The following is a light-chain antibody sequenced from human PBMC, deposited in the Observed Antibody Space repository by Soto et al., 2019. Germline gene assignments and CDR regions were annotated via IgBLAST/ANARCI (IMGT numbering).Light chain of an antibody. CDR2: EVS. CDR3: SSFTSINTWV. V-gene: IGLV2-14*01. Sequence: QSALTQPASVSGSPGQSITISCTGTSSDVGGYNYVSWYQQHPGKAPKLMIYEVSNRPSGVSNRFFGSKSGNTASLTISGLQTEDEADYCCSSFTSINTWVFGGGTKLTVL. CDR1: SSDVGGYNY. J-gene: IGLJ3*02.